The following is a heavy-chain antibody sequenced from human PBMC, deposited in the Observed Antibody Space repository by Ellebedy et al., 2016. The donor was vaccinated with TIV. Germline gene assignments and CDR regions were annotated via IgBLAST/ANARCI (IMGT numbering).Heavy chain of an antibody. CDR3: ARLDLGYGSGSYSYYFDY. D-gene: IGHD3-10*01. Sequence: PGGSLRLSCAASGFTVSSNYMSWVRQAPGKGLEWVSVIYSGGSTYYADSVKGRFTISRDNSKNTLYLQMNSLRAEDTAVYYCARLDLGYGSGSYSYYFDYWGQGTLVTVSS. CDR2: IYSGGST. V-gene: IGHV3-66*04. CDR1: GFTVSSNY. J-gene: IGHJ4*02.